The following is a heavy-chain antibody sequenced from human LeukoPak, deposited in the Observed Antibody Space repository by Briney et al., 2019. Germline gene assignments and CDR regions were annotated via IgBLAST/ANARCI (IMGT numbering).Heavy chain of an antibody. V-gene: IGHV4-59*08. CDR3: ARWNPVTTSIDY. CDR2: VYYTGST. Sequence: KPSETLSLTCTVSGGSISSYYWSWIRQPPGKGLEYIGYVYYTGSTNYNPSLKSRVTLRADTSKNQFSLKLTSVTAADTAVYYCARWNPVTTSIDYWGQGILVAVSS. J-gene: IGHJ4*02. D-gene: IGHD4-17*01. CDR1: GGSISSYY.